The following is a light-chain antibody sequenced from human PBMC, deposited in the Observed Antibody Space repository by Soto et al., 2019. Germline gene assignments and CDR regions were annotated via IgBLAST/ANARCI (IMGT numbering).Light chain of an antibody. CDR2: GAS. Sequence: EIVLTQSPGTLSLSPGERATLSCTVSQSVSSNYLAWYQQKPGQAPRLLIYGASSRATGIPDRFSGSGSGTDFTLTISRLEPEDFAVYYCQQYGGSPRTFGQGTKVEIK. CDR1: QSVSSNY. CDR3: QQYGGSPRT. V-gene: IGKV3-20*01. J-gene: IGKJ1*01.